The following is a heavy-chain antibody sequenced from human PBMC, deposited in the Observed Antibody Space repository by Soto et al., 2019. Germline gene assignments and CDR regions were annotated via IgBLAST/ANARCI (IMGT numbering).Heavy chain of an antibody. D-gene: IGHD6-13*01. Sequence: QVQLQESGPGLVRPSGTLSLTCAVSGGSISSNNWWSWVRQPPGKGLDWIGEIYHSGSTNYNPSLKSRVTMSVVPSKNLFSLTLNSVTAADMAFYYCARDQGSHPGDWGQGTLVSVSS. V-gene: IGHV4-4*02. CDR1: GGSISSNNW. J-gene: IGHJ4*02. CDR2: IYHSGST. CDR3: ARDQGSHPGD.